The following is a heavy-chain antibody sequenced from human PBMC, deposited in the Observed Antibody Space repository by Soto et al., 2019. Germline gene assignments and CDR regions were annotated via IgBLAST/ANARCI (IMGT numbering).Heavy chain of an antibody. CDR2: MNTYTGNT. CDR3: ARGMDCGVDCSDYYYGMDV. J-gene: IGHJ6*02. Sequence: ASVKVSCKASGYTFTTYAISWLRQAPGQGLEWMGWMNTYTGNTDYAQRLQGRVTMTRNTSISTAYMELSSLRSEDTAVYYCARGMDCGVDCSDYYYGMDVWGQ. CDR1: GYTFTTYA. V-gene: IGHV1-8*01. D-gene: IGHD2-21*02.